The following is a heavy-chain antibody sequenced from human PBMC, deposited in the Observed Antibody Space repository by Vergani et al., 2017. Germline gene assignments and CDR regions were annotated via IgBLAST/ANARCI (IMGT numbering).Heavy chain of an antibody. J-gene: IGHJ5*02. D-gene: IGHD2-21*01. Sequence: QVHLQESGPGVVKPSDTLALTCTVSGGSMSDFYWTWIRQPAGRGLEWIGRIYPNGNGNYNESLRSRLTMSIDTSRSQFSLSLSSVTAADTAVYYCARGNXGVNCPKYNLLAPWGRGILVTVSS. V-gene: IGHV4-4*07. CDR1: GGSMSDFY. CDR2: IYPNGNG. CDR3: ARGNXGVNCPKYNLLAP.